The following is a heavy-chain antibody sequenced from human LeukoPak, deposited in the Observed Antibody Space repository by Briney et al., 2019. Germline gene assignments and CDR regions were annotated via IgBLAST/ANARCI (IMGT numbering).Heavy chain of an antibody. V-gene: IGHV1-2*02. J-gene: IGHJ4*02. Sequence: ASVKVSCKASGYTFTGYYMHWVRQAPGQGLEWMGWINPNSGGTNYARKFQGRVTMTRDTSISTAYMELSRLRSDDTAVYYCARRYCSSTSCYNGFDYWGQGTLVTVSS. CDR2: INPNSGGT. D-gene: IGHD2-2*02. CDR3: ARRYCSSTSCYNGFDY. CDR1: GYTFTGYY.